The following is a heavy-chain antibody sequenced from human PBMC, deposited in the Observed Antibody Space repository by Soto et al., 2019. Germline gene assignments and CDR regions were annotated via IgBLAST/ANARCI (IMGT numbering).Heavy chain of an antibody. CDR1: GGSFSDFH. CDR2: INLRGNT. Sequence: QVQLLQWGAGLLKPSETLSLTCAVYGGSFSDFHWSWIRQPPGKGLEWIAEINLRGNTNYNPSLKSRVTMSVHTSQNQFSLKMTSVTAADTAVYYCARTHYSMDVWDKGTAVTVSS. CDR3: ARTHYSMDV. J-gene: IGHJ6*03. V-gene: IGHV4-34*01.